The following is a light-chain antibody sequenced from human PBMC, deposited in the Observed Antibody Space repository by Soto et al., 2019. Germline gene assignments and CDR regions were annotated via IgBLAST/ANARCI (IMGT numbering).Light chain of an antibody. J-gene: IGLJ1*01. Sequence: QSALTQPASVSGSPGQSITISCTGTSSYVGGYNYVSWYQQHPGKAPKLMIYDVSNRPSGVSNRFSGSKSGNTASLTISGLQAEDEADYHCSSYTSSSTYVFGTGTKVTVL. CDR1: SSYVGGYNY. V-gene: IGLV2-14*01. CDR2: DVS. CDR3: SSYTSSSTYV.